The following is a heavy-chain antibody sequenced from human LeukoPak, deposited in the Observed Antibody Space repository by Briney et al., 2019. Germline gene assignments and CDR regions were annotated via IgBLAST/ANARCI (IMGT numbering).Heavy chain of an antibody. CDR2: ISPSGGST. CDR3: AREVTMVRGVAKANWFDP. CDR1: GYTFTSNY. Sequence: ASVKVSCKAFGYTFTSNYMHWVRQAPGQGPEWMGVISPSGGSTTYAQKFQGRVTLTRDMSTSTDYLELSSLRSEDTAVYYCAREVTMVRGVAKANWFDPWGQGTLVTVSS. J-gene: IGHJ5*02. D-gene: IGHD3-10*01. V-gene: IGHV1-46*01.